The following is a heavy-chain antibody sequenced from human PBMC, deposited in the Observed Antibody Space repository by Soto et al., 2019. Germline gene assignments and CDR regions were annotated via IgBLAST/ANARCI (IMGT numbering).Heavy chain of an antibody. CDR1: GGTFTTYA. Sequence: QVQLVQSGAEVKKPGSSVRVSCQASGGTFTTYAFNWVRHAPGQGLEWMGGIIPMYNKANYAPNFLGRVTISADPSTSTAYMELTTLRSEDTAVYFCARVYSGGYYYAMDVWGQGTTVTVSS. CDR3: ARVYSGGYYYAMDV. V-gene: IGHV1-69*01. CDR2: IIPMYNKA. D-gene: IGHD4-4*01. J-gene: IGHJ6*02.